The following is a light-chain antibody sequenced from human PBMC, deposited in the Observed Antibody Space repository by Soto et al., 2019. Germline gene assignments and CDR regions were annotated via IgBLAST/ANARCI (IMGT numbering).Light chain of an antibody. V-gene: IGLV1-47*01. CDR2: SNN. CDR1: SSNLGSNF. CDR3: AAWDDSLSGVV. Sequence: QPVLTQPPSASGTPGQRVTISCSGSSSNLGSNFVYWYQQLPGAAPKLLISSNNERPSGVPDRFSGSKSGTSASLAISGLRSEDEADYHCAAWDDSLSGVVFGGGTQLTVL. J-gene: IGLJ3*02.